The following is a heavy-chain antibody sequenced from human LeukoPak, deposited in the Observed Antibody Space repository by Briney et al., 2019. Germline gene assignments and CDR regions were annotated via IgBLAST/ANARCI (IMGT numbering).Heavy chain of an antibody. CDR1: GVTFCGSA. J-gene: IGHJ4*02. Sequence: GGSLRLSCAASGVTFCGSAMHWVRHASGQGLGWVGRVRSKADRYATAYAASVKGRFTISRDDSNNTAYLQMNSLKTEDTAVYYCTRVAPYYYDSSGSGDYWGQGTLLTV. CDR3: TRVAPYYYDSSGSGDY. V-gene: IGHV3-73*01. D-gene: IGHD3-22*01. CDR2: VRSKADRYAT.